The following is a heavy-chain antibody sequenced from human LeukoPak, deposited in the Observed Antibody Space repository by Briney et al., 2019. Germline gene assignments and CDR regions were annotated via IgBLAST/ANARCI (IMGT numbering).Heavy chain of an antibody. Sequence: GGSLRLSCEASGFTFNTYSMNWARQAPGKGLEWVSSIDSSGGYMFYAGSVKGRFIISRENAKNSLYLQMNSLRAGDTAVYYCARGHGVVYYYMDVWGKGTTVTISS. J-gene: IGHJ6*03. CDR1: GFTFNTYS. CDR3: ARGHGVVYYYMDV. V-gene: IGHV3-21*01. CDR2: IDSSGGYM. D-gene: IGHD2-15*01.